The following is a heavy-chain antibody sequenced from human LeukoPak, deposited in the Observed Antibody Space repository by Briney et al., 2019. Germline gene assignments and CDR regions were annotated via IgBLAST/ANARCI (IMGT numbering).Heavy chain of an antibody. CDR3: ARGSMSAAADFYYYYGMDV. Sequence: NPSETLSLTCTVSGGSISSYYWSWIRQPAGKGLEWIGRIYTSGSTNYNPSLKSRVTISVDTSKNQFSLKLSSVTAADTAVYYCARGSMSAAADFYYYYGMDVWGQGTTVTVSS. D-gene: IGHD6-13*01. J-gene: IGHJ6*02. CDR2: IYTSGST. CDR1: GGSISSYY. V-gene: IGHV4-4*07.